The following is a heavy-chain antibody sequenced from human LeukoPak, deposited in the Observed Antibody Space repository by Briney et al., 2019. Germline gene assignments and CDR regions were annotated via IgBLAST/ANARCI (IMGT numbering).Heavy chain of an antibody. J-gene: IGHJ4*02. CDR2: IQYSGTT. D-gene: IGHD3-10*01. Sequence: PSETLSLTCIVSGGSITSRDYYWGWIRQPPGKGLEWIGSIQYSGTTYYNPSLKSRVTVSVDTSKNQFSLNLSSVTATDTAVYYCARRRGSRLRGLSTYYFDSWGQGTLVTVSS. CDR1: GGSITSRDYY. CDR3: ARRRGSRLRGLSTYYFDS. V-gene: IGHV4-39*01.